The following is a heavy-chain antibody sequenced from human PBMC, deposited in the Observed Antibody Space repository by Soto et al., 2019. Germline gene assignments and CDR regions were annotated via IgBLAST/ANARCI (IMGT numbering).Heavy chain of an antibody. D-gene: IGHD1-7*01. V-gene: IGHV5-51*01. Sequence: PGESLKISCKGSGYSFTSYWIGWVRQMPGKGLEWMGIIYPGDSDTRYSPSFQGQVTISADKSISTAYLQWSSLKASDTAMYYCASQKHRCNWNYADAFDIWGQGTMVT. CDR1: GYSFTSYW. CDR3: ASQKHRCNWNYADAFDI. CDR2: IYPGDSDT. J-gene: IGHJ3*02.